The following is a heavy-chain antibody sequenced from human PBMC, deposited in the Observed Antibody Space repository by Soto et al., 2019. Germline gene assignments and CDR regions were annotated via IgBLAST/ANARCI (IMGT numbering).Heavy chain of an antibody. J-gene: IGHJ4*02. Sequence: ASVKFSCKASGYTFTTYYMQWVRQAPGQGREGRGILNPNGGFTNYAQKFQRRVTMTRDTSTSTVYMELSSLTSEDTAVYYCARGYSYGKFTATFDYWGQGTVVTVSS. CDR2: LNPNGGFT. D-gene: IGHD5-18*01. V-gene: IGHV1-46*01. CDR3: ARGYSYGKFTATFDY. CDR1: GYTFTTYY.